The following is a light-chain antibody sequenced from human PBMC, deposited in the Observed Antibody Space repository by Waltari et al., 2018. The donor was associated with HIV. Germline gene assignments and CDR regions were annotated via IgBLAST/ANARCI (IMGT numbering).Light chain of an antibody. CDR1: HSVSSW. V-gene: IGKV1-5*03. CDR3: QQYNSYSRA. Sequence: DIQMTQSPSTLSASVGDRVTISCRASHSVSSWLAWYQQKPGRVPNVLIYKASTLASGVPSRFSGSGSGTNFTLTISSLQSEDVATYYRQQYNSYSRAFGQGTKVEIK. CDR2: KAS. J-gene: IGKJ1*01.